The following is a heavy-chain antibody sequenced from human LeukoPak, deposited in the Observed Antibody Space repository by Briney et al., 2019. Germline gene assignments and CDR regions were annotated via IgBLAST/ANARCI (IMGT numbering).Heavy chain of an antibody. Sequence: GGSLRLSCAASAFTLSSYSMNWVRQAPGKGLEWVSSISSSSSSIYYADSVKGRFTISRDNAKNSLYLQMNSLRAEDTAVYYCARDGGSYRYFDCWGQGTLVTVSS. CDR1: AFTLSSYS. CDR2: ISSSSSSI. D-gene: IGHD1-26*01. V-gene: IGHV3-21*01. J-gene: IGHJ4*02. CDR3: ARDGGSYRYFDC.